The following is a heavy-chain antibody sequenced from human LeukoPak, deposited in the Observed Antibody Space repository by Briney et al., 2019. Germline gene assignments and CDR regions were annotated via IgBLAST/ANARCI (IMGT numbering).Heavy chain of an antibody. Sequence: GGSLRLSCAASGFTFISYWMTWVRQAPGKWLEWVANIKQDGSEIYYVDSVKGRFTISRDNAKNSLYLQMNSLRAEDTAVYYCARGSSGSYLGAFDIWGQGTMVTVSS. V-gene: IGHV3-7*04. D-gene: IGHD3-22*01. J-gene: IGHJ3*02. CDR2: IKQDGSEI. CDR1: GFTFISYW. CDR3: ARGSSGSYLGAFDI.